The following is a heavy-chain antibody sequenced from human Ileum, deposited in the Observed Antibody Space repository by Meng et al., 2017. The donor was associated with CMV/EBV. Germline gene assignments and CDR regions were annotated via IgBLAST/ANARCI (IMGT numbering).Heavy chain of an antibody. CDR3: TTRIRTTNDF. CDR2: VKTKTEGGPT. Sequence: GESLKISCVASGFTFSNVWMNWVRQAPGKGLEWVGRVKTKTEGGPTDYIAPVKGRFTISRDDSKNMVFLQMDSLKTDDTAVYYCTTRIRTTNDFWGQGTLVTVSS. D-gene: IGHD1-14*01. J-gene: IGHJ4*02. CDR1: GFTFSNVW. V-gene: IGHV3-15*01.